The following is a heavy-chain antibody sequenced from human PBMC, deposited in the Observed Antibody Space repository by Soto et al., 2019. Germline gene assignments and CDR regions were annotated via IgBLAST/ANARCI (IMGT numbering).Heavy chain of an antibody. CDR1: GFTFSSYA. J-gene: IGHJ4*02. Sequence: LRLSCAASGFTFSSYAMSWVRQAPGKGLEWVSTISGSDGRTYSTDSVKGRFTISRDNSRNTAYPQMNSLRVEDTAVYYCAKGVSQYTPLALFDYWGRGTLVTVSS. CDR2: ISGSDGRT. CDR3: AKGVSQYTPLALFDY. V-gene: IGHV3-23*01. D-gene: IGHD5-18*01.